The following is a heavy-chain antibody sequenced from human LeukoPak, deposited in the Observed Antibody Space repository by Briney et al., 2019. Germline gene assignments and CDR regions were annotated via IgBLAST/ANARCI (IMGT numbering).Heavy chain of an antibody. Sequence: SETLSLTCIVPGGSLSSYYWSWIRQPPGKGLEWIGRIYTSGSINYNPSLKSRVTMSVDTSKNQFSLKLSSVTAADTAVYYCASSDLEWGFGEFPFDYWGQGTLVTVSS. CDR1: GGSLSSYY. CDR2: IYTSGSI. CDR3: ASSDLEWGFGEFPFDY. J-gene: IGHJ4*02. V-gene: IGHV4-4*07. D-gene: IGHD3-10*01.